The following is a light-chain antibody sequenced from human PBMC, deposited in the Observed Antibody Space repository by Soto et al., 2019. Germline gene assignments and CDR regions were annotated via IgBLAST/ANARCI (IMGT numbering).Light chain of an antibody. J-gene: IGKJ4*01. Sequence: DIVMTQSPDSLAVSLGERVTINCKSSQSVLYSSNNKNYLAWYQQKPGQPPQLLIYWASTRESGVPDRFSGSGSGTDFTLTISSLQAEDVAVYYCQQYYSTPLTFGGGTKVEIK. CDR2: WAS. CDR3: QQYYSTPLT. CDR1: QSVLYSSNNKNY. V-gene: IGKV4-1*01.